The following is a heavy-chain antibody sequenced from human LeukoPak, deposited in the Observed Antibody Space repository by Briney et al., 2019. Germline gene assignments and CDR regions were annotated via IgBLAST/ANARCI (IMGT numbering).Heavy chain of an antibody. J-gene: IGHJ4*02. D-gene: IGHD3-22*01. CDR3: AKDYDSSGYYILDY. CDR1: GFTFSSYA. V-gene: IGHV3-23*01. Sequence: PGGSLRLSCAASGFTFSSYAMRWVRQAPGKGLEWVSAISGSGGSTYYADSVKGRFTISRDNSKNTLYLQMNSLRAEDTAVYYCAKDYDSSGYYILDYWGQGTLVTVSS. CDR2: ISGSGGST.